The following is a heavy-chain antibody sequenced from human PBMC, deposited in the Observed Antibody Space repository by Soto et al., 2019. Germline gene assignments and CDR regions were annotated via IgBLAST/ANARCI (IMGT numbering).Heavy chain of an antibody. V-gene: IGHV1-46*01. CDR2: INPSGGST. J-gene: IGHJ5*02. D-gene: IGHD4-17*01. CDR1: GYTFTSYY. CDR3: ARGAPNYGGNSVWFDP. Sequence: ASVKVSCKASGYTFTSYYMHWVRQAPGQGLEWMGIINPSGGSTSYAQKFQSRVTMTRDTSTSTVYMELSSLRSEDTAVYYCARGAPNYGGNSVWFDPWGQGTLVTVSS.